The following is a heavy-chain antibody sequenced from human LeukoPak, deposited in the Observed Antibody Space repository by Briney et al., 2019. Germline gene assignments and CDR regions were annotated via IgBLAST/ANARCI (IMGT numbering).Heavy chain of an antibody. V-gene: IGHV3-7*01. Sequence: GGSLRLSCAASGFTFSSYWMSWVRQAPGKGLEWVANINQDGSQKYHVDSVKGRFTISRDNAKKSLYLQMNSLRAEDTAVYYCGRVGAYYGSGSYSDYWGQGTLVTVSS. J-gene: IGHJ4*02. CDR2: INQDGSQK. CDR3: GRVGAYYGSGSYSDY. D-gene: IGHD3-10*01. CDR1: GFTFSSYW.